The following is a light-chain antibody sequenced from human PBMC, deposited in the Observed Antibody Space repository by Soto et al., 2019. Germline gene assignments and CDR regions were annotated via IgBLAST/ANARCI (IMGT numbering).Light chain of an antibody. Sequence: EIVLTQSPGTLSVSPGERATLSCRASESISRGSLAWYQHRPGQAPRLLIFGGFNRATGIPDRFTGSGSGTDFTLTITRLDPEGAAVYYCQQYASSGPLTFGGGTKVEIK. J-gene: IGKJ4*01. CDR2: GGF. V-gene: IGKV3-20*01. CDR1: ESISRGS. CDR3: QQYASSGPLT.